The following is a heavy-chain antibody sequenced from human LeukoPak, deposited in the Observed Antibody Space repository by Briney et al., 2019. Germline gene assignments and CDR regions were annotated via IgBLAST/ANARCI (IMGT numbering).Heavy chain of an antibody. CDR1: GFTVSSNY. CDR3: VKRTMAGVLERRTYYFDY. J-gene: IGHJ4*02. Sequence: GGSLRLSCAASGFTVSSNYMSWVRQAPGKGLEWVSVIYSGGRTDYADSVKGRFTISRDNSKSTLFLQMNSLRAEDTALYYCVKRTMAGVLERRTYYFDYWGQGSLVTVSP. D-gene: IGHD2-2*01. CDR2: IYSGGRT. V-gene: IGHV3-53*01.